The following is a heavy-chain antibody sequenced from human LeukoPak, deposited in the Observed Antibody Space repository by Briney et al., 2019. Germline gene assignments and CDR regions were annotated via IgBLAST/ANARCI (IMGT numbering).Heavy chain of an antibody. J-gene: IGHJ6*02. CDR3: ARSGWISYYYYYGMDV. Sequence: SETLSLTCTVSGGSVSSGSYYWSWIRQPPGKGLEWIGYIYYSGSTNYNPSLKSRVTISVDTSKNQFSLKLSSVTAADTAVYYCARSGWISYYYYYGMDVWGQGTTVTVSS. V-gene: IGHV4-61*01. CDR2: IYYSGST. D-gene: IGHD6-19*01. CDR1: GGSVSSGSYY.